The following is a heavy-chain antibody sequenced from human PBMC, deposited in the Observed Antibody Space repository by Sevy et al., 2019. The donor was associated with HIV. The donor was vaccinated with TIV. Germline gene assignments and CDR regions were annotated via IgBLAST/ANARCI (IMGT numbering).Heavy chain of an antibody. V-gene: IGHV3-23*01. CDR3: AKWRSRNPGPGQFDL. D-gene: IGHD2-8*02. J-gene: IGHJ5*02. Sequence: GGSLRLSCVGSGFTFGSYAMSWVRQAPGKGLEWVSGMSVTGGSIFYEDSVKDQFTISIENSQNSLFLQMNSLRADDTSVYYCAKWRSRNPGPGQFDLWGQGTLVTVSS. CDR2: MSVTGGSI. CDR1: GFTFGSYA.